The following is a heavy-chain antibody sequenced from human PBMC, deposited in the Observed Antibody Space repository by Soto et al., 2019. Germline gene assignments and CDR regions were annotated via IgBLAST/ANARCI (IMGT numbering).Heavy chain of an antibody. Sequence: GASVKVSCKASGGTFSSYAISWVPQAPGQGLEWMGGIIPIFGTANYAQKFQGRVTITADESTSTAYMELSSLRSEDTAVYYCARDLAAEVAGYWGQGTLVTVSS. CDR1: GGTFSSYA. V-gene: IGHV1-69*13. D-gene: IGHD6-19*01. J-gene: IGHJ4*02. CDR2: IIPIFGTA. CDR3: ARDLAAEVAGY.